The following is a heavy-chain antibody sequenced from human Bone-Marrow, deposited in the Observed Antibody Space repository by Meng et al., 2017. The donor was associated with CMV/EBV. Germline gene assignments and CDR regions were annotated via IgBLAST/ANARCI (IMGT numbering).Heavy chain of an antibody. CDR2: IHHSGSA. Sequence: SETLSLTCAVYGGSFSGYSWSWIRQPPGMGLEWIGEIHHSGSANYNPSLKSRVTISVDTSKNQFSLKLSSVTAADTAVYYCARGLNDFWSGYYVDYWGQGTRVTVSS. V-gene: IGHV4-34*01. CDR1: GGSFSGYS. CDR3: ARGLNDFWSGYYVDY. D-gene: IGHD3-3*01. J-gene: IGHJ4*02.